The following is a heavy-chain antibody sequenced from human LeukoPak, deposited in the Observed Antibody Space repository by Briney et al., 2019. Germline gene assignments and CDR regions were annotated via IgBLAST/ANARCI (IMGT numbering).Heavy chain of an antibody. CDR2: ISGSGGTT. D-gene: IGHD2-15*01. CDR3: AKGGYRAYCSGRNCQNWFDP. Sequence: PGGSLRLSCAASAFGFNTYAMSWVRQAPGKGLEWVSVISGSGGTTDYADSVKGRFTISRDNSNNTLYLQMNSLRGEDTAVYYCAKGGYRAYCSGRNCQNWFDPWGQGTLVIVSS. CDR1: AFGFNTYA. J-gene: IGHJ5*02. V-gene: IGHV3-23*01.